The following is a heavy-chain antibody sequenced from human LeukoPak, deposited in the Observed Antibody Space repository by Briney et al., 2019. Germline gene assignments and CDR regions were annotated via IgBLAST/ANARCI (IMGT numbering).Heavy chain of an antibody. J-gene: IGHJ6*02. CDR2: IWYDGGIK. D-gene: IGHD2-15*01. Sequence: GGSLRLSCAASGFTFSIYGMHWVRQAPGKGLEWVAVIWYDGGIKYYADSVKGRFSISRDNSKNTLYLQMNSLRAEDTAVYYCARYCSGGTCKLGYYYYGMDVWGQGTTVTVSS. V-gene: IGHV3-33*01. CDR3: ARYCSGGTCKLGYYYYGMDV. CDR1: GFTFSIYG.